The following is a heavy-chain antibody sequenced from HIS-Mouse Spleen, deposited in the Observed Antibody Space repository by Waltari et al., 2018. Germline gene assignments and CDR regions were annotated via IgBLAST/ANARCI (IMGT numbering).Heavy chain of an antibody. V-gene: IGHV4-39*07. J-gene: IGHJ6*02. CDR3: ARALEYSSSWYYYYYGMDV. CDR2: IYYSGST. CDR1: GGSIRSSSYD. Sequence: QLQLQESGPGLVKPSETLSLTCTVSGGSIRSSSYDRGWIPQPPGKGLEWIGSIYYSGSTYYNPSLKSRVTISVDTSKNQFSLKLSSVTAADTAVYYCARALEYSSSWYYYYYGMDVWGQGTTVTVSS. D-gene: IGHD6-13*01.